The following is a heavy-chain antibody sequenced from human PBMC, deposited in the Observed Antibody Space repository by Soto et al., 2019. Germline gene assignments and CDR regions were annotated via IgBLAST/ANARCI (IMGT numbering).Heavy chain of an antibody. D-gene: IGHD6-19*01. CDR3: ASYSSGWYDVSY. CDR2: IYYSGST. CDR1: GGSISSYY. V-gene: IGHV4-59*01. J-gene: IGHJ4*02. Sequence: PSETLSVTCTVSGGSISSYYWSWIRQPPGKGLEWIGYIYYSGSTNYNPSLKSRVTISIDTSKNQFSLKLSSVTAADTAVYYCASYSSGWYDVSYWGQGSLVTASS.